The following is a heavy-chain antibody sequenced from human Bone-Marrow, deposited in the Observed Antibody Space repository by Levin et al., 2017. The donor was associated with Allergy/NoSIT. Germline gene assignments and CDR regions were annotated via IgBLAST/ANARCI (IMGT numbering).Heavy chain of an antibody. V-gene: IGHV1-2*04. CDR1: GYTFTGYY. D-gene: IGHD2-2*01. CDR2: INPNSGGT. J-gene: IGHJ5*02. CDR3: ARAGLGYCISTSCPNWFDP. Sequence: GESLKISCKASGYTFTGYYMHWVRQAPGQGLEWMGWINPNSGGTNYAQKFQGWVTMTRDTSISTAYMELSRLRSDDTAVYYCARAGLGYCISTSCPNWFDPWGQGTLVTVSS.